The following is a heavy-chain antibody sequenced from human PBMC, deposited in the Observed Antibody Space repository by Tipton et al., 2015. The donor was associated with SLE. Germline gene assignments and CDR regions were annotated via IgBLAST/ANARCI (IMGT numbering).Heavy chain of an antibody. V-gene: IGHV3-48*01. Sequence: SLRLSCAASGFTFSSYSMNWVRQAPGRGLEWVSYISSSSTTIYYADSVKGRFTISRDNAKNSLYLRMNSLRAEDTAVYYCARVGRARGAFDIWGQGTMVNVSS. CDR2: ISSSSTTI. CDR3: ARVGRARGAFDI. CDR1: GFTFSSYS. D-gene: IGHD3-10*01. J-gene: IGHJ3*02.